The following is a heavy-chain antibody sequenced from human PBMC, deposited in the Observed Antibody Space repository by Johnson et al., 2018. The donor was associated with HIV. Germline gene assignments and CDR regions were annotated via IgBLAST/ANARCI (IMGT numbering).Heavy chain of an antibody. CDR2: IYSGGST. J-gene: IGHJ3*02. V-gene: IGHV3-66*02. Sequence: VQLVESGGGLIQPGESLRLSCAASGFTVSSNYMSWVRQAPGKGLEWVSAIYSGGSTYYADSAKGRFTISRDNSKNTLYLQMNSLRAEYTALYYCARLPSGYSRDAFDIWGQGTMVTVSS. CDR1: GFTVSSNY. D-gene: IGHD5-18*01. CDR3: ARLPSGYSRDAFDI.